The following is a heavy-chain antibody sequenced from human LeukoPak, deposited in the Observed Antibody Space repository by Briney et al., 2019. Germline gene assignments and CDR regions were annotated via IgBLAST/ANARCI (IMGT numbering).Heavy chain of an antibody. V-gene: IGHV4-61*02. D-gene: IGHD6-13*01. CDR3: ARGGEQLVGPLDY. CDR2: IYTSGST. Sequence: SETLSLTCTVSGGSISSGSYYWSWIRQPAGKGLEWIGRIYTSGSTNYNPSLKSRVTISVDTSKNQFSLKLSSVTAADTAVYYCARGGEQLVGPLDYWGQGTLVTVSS. CDR1: GGSISSGSYY. J-gene: IGHJ4*02.